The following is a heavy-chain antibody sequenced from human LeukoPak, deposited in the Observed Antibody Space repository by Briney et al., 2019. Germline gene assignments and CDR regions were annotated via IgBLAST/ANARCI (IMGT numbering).Heavy chain of an antibody. Sequence: SETLSLTCAVSGYSISSGYYWGWIRQPPGKGLEWIGSIYHSGSTYYNPSLKRRVTISVDTSKNQFSLKLSSVTAADTAVYYCASFVVTHFDYWGQGTLVTVSS. CDR2: IYHSGST. V-gene: IGHV4-38-2*01. CDR3: ASFVVTHFDY. CDR1: GYSISSGYY. D-gene: IGHD2-21*01. J-gene: IGHJ4*02.